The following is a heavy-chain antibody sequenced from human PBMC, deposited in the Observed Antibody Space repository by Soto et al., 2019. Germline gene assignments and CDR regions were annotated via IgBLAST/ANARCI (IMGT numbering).Heavy chain of an antibody. V-gene: IGHV4-34*01. CDR3: ARGGRARRGWFDP. D-gene: IGHD3-10*01. Sequence: SETLSLTCAVYGGSFSDYSWNWIRQPPGKGLEWIGEINHSGSTNYNPSLKTRVTISVDTSKNQFSLKLSSVTAADTAVYYCARGGRARRGWFDPWGQGTLVTVAS. J-gene: IGHJ5*02. CDR1: GGSFSDYS. CDR2: INHSGST.